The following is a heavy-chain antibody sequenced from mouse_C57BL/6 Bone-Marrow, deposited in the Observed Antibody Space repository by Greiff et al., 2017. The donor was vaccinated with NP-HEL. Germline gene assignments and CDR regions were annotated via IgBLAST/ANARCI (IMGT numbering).Heavy chain of an antibody. V-gene: IGHV1-81*01. CDR2: IYPRSGNT. CDR3: SRWNYYGSSPYWCFDV. CDR1: GYTFTSYG. J-gene: IGHJ1*03. Sequence: VKLMESGAELARPGASVKLSCKASGYTFTSYGISWVKQRPGQGLEWIGEIYPRSGNTYYNEKFKGKATLTADKSSSTAYMERRSLTSEDSAVYFGSRWNYYGSSPYWCFDVWGTGTTVTVTA. D-gene: IGHD1-1*01.